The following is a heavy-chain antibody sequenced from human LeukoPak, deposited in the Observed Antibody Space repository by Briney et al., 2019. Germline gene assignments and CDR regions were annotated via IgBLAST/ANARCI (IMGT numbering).Heavy chain of an antibody. J-gene: IGHJ4*02. CDR2: ISAYNGNT. V-gene: IGHV1-18*01. CDR1: GYTFTSYG. Sequence: GASVKVSCKASGYTFTSYGISWVRQAPGQGLEWMGWISAYNGNTNYAQKLQGRVTMTTDTSTSTAYMELRSLRSDDTAVYYCARDGLRHYYDSSGPFDYWGQGTLVTVSS. CDR3: ARDGLRHYYDSSGPFDY. D-gene: IGHD3-22*01.